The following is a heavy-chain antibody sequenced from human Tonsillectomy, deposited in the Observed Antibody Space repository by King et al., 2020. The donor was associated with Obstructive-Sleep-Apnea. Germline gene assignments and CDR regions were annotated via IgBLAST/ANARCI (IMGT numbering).Heavy chain of an antibody. D-gene: IGHD6-19*01. CDR1: GGSISSRTYY. CDR3: ARGYSSGWYAYDSSFGMDV. CDR2: IDYNGPT. V-gene: IGHV4-39*07. Sequence: QLQESGPGLVKPSETLSLTCTVSGGSISSRTYYWGWIRQPPGKGLEWIGSIDYNGPTYYNPSLKSRVTISIDTSKKQFSLRLSSVTAADTSVHYCARGYSSGWYAYDSSFGMDVWGRGTTVTVSS. J-gene: IGHJ6*02.